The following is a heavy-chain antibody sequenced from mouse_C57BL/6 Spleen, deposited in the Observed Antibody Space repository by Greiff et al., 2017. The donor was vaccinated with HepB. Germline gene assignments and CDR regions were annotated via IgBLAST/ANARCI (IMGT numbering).Heavy chain of an antibody. CDR3: ARYGNYVGYWYFDV. Sequence: LVESGAELVKPGASVKISCKASGYAFSSYWMNWVKQRPGKGLEWIGQIYPGDGDTNYNGKFKGKATLTADKSSSTAYMQLSSLTSEDSAVYFCARYGNYVGYWYFDVWGTGTTVTVSS. V-gene: IGHV1-80*01. CDR1: GYAFSSYW. D-gene: IGHD2-1*01. CDR2: IYPGDGDT. J-gene: IGHJ1*03.